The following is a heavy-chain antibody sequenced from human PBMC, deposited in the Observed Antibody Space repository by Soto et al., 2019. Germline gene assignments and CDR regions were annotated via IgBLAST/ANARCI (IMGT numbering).Heavy chain of an antibody. J-gene: IGHJ4*02. CDR2: IYYSGST. Sequence: PSETLSLTCTVSGGSISSSSYYWAWIRQPPGKGLEWIGCIYYSGSTYYNSSLKSRVTISVDTSKNQFSLKLSSVTAADTAVYYCARWPQLEPRFDYWGQGTLVTVSS. CDR1: GGSISSSSYY. V-gene: IGHV4-39*07. CDR3: ARWPQLEPRFDY. D-gene: IGHD1-1*01.